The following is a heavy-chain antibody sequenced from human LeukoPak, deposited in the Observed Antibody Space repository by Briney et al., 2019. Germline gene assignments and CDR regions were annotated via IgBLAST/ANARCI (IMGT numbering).Heavy chain of an antibody. CDR2: IYTSGST. V-gene: IGHV4-4*07. Sequence: SETLSLTCTVPGGSISSYYWSWIRQPAGKGLEWIGRIYTSGSTNYNPSLKSRVTMSVDTSKNQFSLKLSSVTAADTAVYYCAREVYSSSWYPYYFDYWGQGTLVTVSS. J-gene: IGHJ4*02. CDR1: GGSISSYY. CDR3: AREVYSSSWYPYYFDY. D-gene: IGHD6-13*01.